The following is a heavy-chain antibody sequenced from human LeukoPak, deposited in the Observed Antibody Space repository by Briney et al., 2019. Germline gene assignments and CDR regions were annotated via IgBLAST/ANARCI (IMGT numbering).Heavy chain of an antibody. D-gene: IGHD6-6*01. V-gene: IGHV3-30*03. CDR2: ISYDGSNK. CDR1: GFTFSSYG. J-gene: IGHJ5*02. CDR3: ATLSISINWFDP. Sequence: PGRSLRLSCAASGFTFSSYGMHWVRQAPGKGLEWVAVISYDGSNKYYADSVKGRFTISRDNSKNTLYLQMNSLRAEDTAAYYCATLSISINWFDPWGQGTLVTVSS.